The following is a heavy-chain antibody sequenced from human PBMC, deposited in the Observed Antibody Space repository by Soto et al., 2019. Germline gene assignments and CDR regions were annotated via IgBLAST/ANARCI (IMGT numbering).Heavy chain of an antibody. J-gene: IGHJ4*02. V-gene: IGHV4-4*02. CDR3: ARSLGWYAVDY. CDR1: GVSIGSNYY. Sequence: QVLLQESGPGLVQPSGTLSLSCVVSGVSIGSNYYWGWVRQPPGKGLEWLGDMSHIGSVNYNPSLVGRVTISMDKSQNKFSLKLDSITAADTAVYYCARSLGWYAVDYWGQGTLVIVSS. CDR2: MSHIGSV. D-gene: IGHD6-19*01.